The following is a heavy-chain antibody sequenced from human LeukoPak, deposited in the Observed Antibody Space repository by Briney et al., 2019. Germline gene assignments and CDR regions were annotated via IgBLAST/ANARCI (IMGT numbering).Heavy chain of an antibody. CDR1: GGSFSGYY. Sequence: ASETLSLTCAVYGGSFSGYYWSWIRQPPGKGLEWIGEINHSGSTNYNPSLKSRVTISVDTSKNQFSLKLSPVTAADTAVYYCARDKGGIVVVPAAVYGMDVWGQGTTVTVSS. CDR2: INHSGST. D-gene: IGHD2-2*01. J-gene: IGHJ6*02. CDR3: ARDKGGIVVVPAAVYGMDV. V-gene: IGHV4-34*01.